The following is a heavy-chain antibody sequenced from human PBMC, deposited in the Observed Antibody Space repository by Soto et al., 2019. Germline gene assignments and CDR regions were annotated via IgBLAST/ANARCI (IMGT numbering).Heavy chain of an antibody. CDR2: INPGSAKA. CDR1: GFTFSSSA. Sequence: SVKVSCKTSGFTFSSSAVHWVRQARGQGLQWMGRINPGSAKANYAQKFQGRVTITADKSTSTAYMELSSLRSEDTAVYYCARALRGIAAAANWFDPWGQGTLVTVSS. J-gene: IGHJ5*02. D-gene: IGHD6-13*01. CDR3: ARALRGIAAAANWFDP. V-gene: IGHV1-69*04.